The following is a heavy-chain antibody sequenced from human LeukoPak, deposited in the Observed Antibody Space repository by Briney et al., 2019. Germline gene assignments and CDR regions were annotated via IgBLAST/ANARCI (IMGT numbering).Heavy chain of an antibody. CDR2: FDPEDGET. CDR1: GYTLTELS. V-gene: IGHV1-24*01. J-gene: IGHJ4*02. Sequence: AASVKVSCKVSGYTLTELSMHWVRQAPGKGLEWMGGFDPEDGETIYAQKFQGRVTMTEDTSTDTAYMELSSLRSEDTAVHYCATGLYCSSTSCYQGDYWGQGTLVTVSS. D-gene: IGHD2-2*01. CDR3: ATGLYCSSTSCYQGDY.